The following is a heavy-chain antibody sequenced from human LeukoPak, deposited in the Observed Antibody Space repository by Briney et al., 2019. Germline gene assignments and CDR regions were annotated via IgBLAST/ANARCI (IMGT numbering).Heavy chain of an antibody. V-gene: IGHV4-39*01. CDR3: AESSRWLQDLDY. CDR1: GGSISSSRYY. D-gene: IGHD5-24*01. CDR2: IYYSGST. J-gene: IGHJ4*02. Sequence: LETLSLTCTVSGGSISSSRYYWGWIRQTPGKGLQWIGTIYYSGSTYYNPSLKSRVTISVDTSKNQFSLKLSSVTAADTAVYYCAESSRWLQDLDYWGQGILVTVSS.